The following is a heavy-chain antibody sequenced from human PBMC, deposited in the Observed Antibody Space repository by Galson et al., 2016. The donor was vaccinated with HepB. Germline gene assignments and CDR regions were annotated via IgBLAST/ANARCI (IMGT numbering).Heavy chain of an antibody. J-gene: IGHJ6*02. CDR1: GGSISGYF. V-gene: IGHV4-59*08. Sequence: SETLSLTCTVSGGSISGYFWSWIRQPPGKGLEWIGCTYYSGSTNYNPSLKSRVTISLDTSKNQFYLRLNFVTAADTAVYYCARRWPLGMNYYNGLDVWGQGTTVTVSS. CDR3: ARRWPLGMNYYNGLDV. CDR2: TYYSGST. D-gene: IGHD7-27*01.